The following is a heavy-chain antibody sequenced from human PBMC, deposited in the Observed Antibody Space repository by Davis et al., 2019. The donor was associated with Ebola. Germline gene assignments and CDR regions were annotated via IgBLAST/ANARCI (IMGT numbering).Heavy chain of an antibody. CDR3: AGQRTYCGGDCYPAKVDH. CDR2: LFYTGRS. Sequence: MPSETLSLTCTVSGGSFKNTNYYWGWIRQAPGKGLEWIGSLFYTGRSFYNPSLKSRVTISVDASENQFSLKLTSVTAADTAVYYCAGQRTYCGGDCYPAKVDHWGRGTLVTVSS. V-gene: IGHV4-39*01. CDR1: GGSFKNTNYY. J-gene: IGHJ4*02. D-gene: IGHD2-21*02.